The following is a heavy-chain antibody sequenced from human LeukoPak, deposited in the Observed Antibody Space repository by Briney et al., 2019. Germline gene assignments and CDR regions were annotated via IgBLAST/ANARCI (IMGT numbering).Heavy chain of an antibody. J-gene: IGHJ4*02. D-gene: IGHD2-15*01. Sequence: PGGSLRLSCAASGFTFSSYWMSWVRQAPGKGLEWVANIKQDGSEKYYVDSVKGRFTISRDNSKNTLYLQMNSLRAEDTAVYYCAKDWGEPHCSGGSCYYFDYWGQGTLVTVSS. CDR1: GFTFSSYW. V-gene: IGHV3-7*01. CDR3: AKDWGEPHCSGGSCYYFDY. CDR2: IKQDGSEK.